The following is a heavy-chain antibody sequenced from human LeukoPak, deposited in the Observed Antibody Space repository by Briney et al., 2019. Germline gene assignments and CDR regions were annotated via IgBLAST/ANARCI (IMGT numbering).Heavy chain of an antibody. V-gene: IGHV4-34*01. CDR2: INHSGST. J-gene: IGHJ4*02. D-gene: IGHD6-13*01. Sequence: SETLSLTCTVSGGSISSYYWSWIRQPPGKGLEWIGEINHSGSTNYNPSLKSRVTISVDTSKNQFSLKLSSVTAADTAVYYCARGPGIAAAGWGQGTLVTVSS. CDR1: GGSISSYY. CDR3: ARGPGIAAAG.